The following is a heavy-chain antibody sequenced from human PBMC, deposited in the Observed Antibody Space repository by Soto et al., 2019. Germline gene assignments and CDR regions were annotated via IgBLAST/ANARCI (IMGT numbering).Heavy chain of an antibody. CDR2: IYYSGNT. CDR1: DGSSISISYY. CDR3: ARRMRGASGNFDY. V-gene: IGHV4-61*01. Sequence: SVTLPLSCTVADGSSISISYYWSCIQQPPGKGLEWIGYIYYSGNTYYNPSLKSRVAISVDTSKNQFSLKLSSVIAADTAVYYCARRMRGASGNFDYWSPGILVTVSS. D-gene: IGHD6-13*01. J-gene: IGHJ4*02.